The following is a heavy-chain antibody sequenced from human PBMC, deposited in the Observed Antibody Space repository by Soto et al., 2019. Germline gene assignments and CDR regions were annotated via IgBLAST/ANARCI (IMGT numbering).Heavy chain of an antibody. J-gene: IGHJ4*02. CDR2: ISQSGNT. CDR1: SGSFSGYY. Sequence: SETLSLTCSIYSGSFSGYYWSWIRQPPGKGLEWIGEISQSGNTNYSPSLKSRVSISIDTSKKQFSLNLASVSAADTAVYYCARAPNVSGPSPTRLAVWGQGTLVNVSS. CDR3: ARAPNVSGPSPTRLAV. D-gene: IGHD6-25*01. V-gene: IGHV4-34*01.